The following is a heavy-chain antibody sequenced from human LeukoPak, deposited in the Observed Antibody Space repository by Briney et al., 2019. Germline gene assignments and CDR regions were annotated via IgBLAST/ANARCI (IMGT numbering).Heavy chain of an antibody. CDR2: ISAYNGNT. V-gene: IGHV1-18*01. CDR1: GYTFTSYG. Sequence: ASVKVSCKASGYTFTSYGISWVRQAPGQGLEWMGWISAYNGNTNYAQKLQGRVTMTTDTSTSTAYMELRSLRSDDTAVYYCAREDDSSGYYRDAFDIWGQGTMVTVSS. J-gene: IGHJ3*02. CDR3: AREDDSSGYYRDAFDI. D-gene: IGHD3-22*01.